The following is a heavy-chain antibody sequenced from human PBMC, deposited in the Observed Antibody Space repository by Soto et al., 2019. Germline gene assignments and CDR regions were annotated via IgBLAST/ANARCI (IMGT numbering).Heavy chain of an antibody. D-gene: IGHD1-26*01. CDR3: ARRSWELPNDYYYGMDV. CDR1: GYSFTSYW. Sequence: LKISFKGSGYSFTSYWISWVRQMPGKGLEWMGRIDPSDSYTNYSPSFRGHVTISADKSISTAYLQWSSLKASDTAMYYCARRSWELPNDYYYGMDVWGQGTTVTVSS. V-gene: IGHV5-10-1*01. CDR2: IDPSDSYT. J-gene: IGHJ6*02.